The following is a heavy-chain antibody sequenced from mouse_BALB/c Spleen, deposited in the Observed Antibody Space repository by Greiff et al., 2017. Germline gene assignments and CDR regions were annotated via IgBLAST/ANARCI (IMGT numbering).Heavy chain of an antibody. CDR3: ARQGDVYFDY. V-gene: IGHV5-12-1*01. Sequence: EVKLMESGGGLVKPGGSLKLSCAASGFAFSSYDMSWVRQTPEKRLEWVAYISSGGGSTYYPDTVKGRFTISRDNAKNTLYLQMSSLKSEDTAMYYCARQGDVYFDYWGQGTTLTVSS. J-gene: IGHJ2*01. CDR2: ISSGGGST. CDR1: GFAFSSYD.